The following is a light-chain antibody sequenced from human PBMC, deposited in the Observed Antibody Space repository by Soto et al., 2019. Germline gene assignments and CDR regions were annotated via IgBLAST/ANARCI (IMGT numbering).Light chain of an antibody. Sequence: SGRTQPPPASGSPGQSVTISCPGTSREVGAFNYVSWYQQLPGKAPKLIIYEVSKRPSGVPDRFSGSKSGNTASLTVSGLQAEDEADYYCTSYAGTYSFFYVFGNGTKVTVL. CDR3: TSYAGTYSFFYV. V-gene: IGLV2-8*01. CDR2: EVS. J-gene: IGLJ1*01. CDR1: SREVGAFNY.